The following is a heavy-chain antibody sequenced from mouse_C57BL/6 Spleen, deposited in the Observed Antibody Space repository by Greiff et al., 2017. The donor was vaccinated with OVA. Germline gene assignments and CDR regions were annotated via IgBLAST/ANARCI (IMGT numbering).Heavy chain of an antibody. V-gene: IGHV6-3*01. CDR1: GFTFSNYW. Sequence: EVKLMESGGGLVQPGGSMKLSCVASGFTFSNYWMNWVRQSPEKGLEWVAQIRLKSDNYATHYAESVKGRFTISRDDSKSSVYLQMNNLRAEDTGIYYCTKLTGTSRYWYFDVWGTGTTVTVSS. CDR2: IRLKSDNYAT. J-gene: IGHJ1*03. D-gene: IGHD4-1*01. CDR3: TKLTGTSRYWYFDV.